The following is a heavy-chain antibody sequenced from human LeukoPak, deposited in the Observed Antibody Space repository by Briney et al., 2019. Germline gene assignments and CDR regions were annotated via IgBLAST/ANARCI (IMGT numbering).Heavy chain of an antibody. D-gene: IGHD6-13*01. Sequence: PSETLSLTCTVSGGSISSSSYYWGWIRQPPGKGLEWIGSIYYSGSTYYNPSLKSRVTISADTSKNQFSLKLSSVTAADTAVYYCARQQLAGYYFDYWGQGTLVTVSS. V-gene: IGHV4-39*01. J-gene: IGHJ4*02. CDR2: IYYSGST. CDR1: GGSISSSSYY. CDR3: ARQQLAGYYFDY.